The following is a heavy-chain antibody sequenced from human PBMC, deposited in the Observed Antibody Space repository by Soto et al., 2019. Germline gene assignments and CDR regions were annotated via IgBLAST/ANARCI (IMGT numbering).Heavy chain of an antibody. D-gene: IGHD6-13*01. V-gene: IGHV3-30-3*01. CDR2: ISYDGSNK. CDR1: GFTFSSYA. CDR3: ARWQQLVRRHYGMDV. J-gene: IGHJ6*02. Sequence: QVQLVESGGGVVQPGRSLRLSCAASGFTFSSYAMHWVRQAPGKGLEGVAVISYDGSNKYYADSVKGRFTISRDNSKNTLYLQMNSLRAEDTAVYYCARWQQLVRRHYGMDVWGQGTTVTVSS.